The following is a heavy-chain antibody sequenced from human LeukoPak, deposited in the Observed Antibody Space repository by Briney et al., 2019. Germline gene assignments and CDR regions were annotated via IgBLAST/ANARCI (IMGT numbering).Heavy chain of an antibody. J-gene: IGHJ6*02. D-gene: IGHD3-22*01. V-gene: IGHV3-30*02. CDR3: AKNLVVAVYYYYGMDV. CDR1: GFTFSSYG. Sequence: GGSLRLSCAASGFTFSSYGMHWVRQAPGKGLEWVAFIRYDGSNKYYADSVKGRFTISRDNSKNTLYLQMNSLRAEDTAVYYCAKNLVVAVYYYYGMDVWGQGTTVTVSS. CDR2: IRYDGSNK.